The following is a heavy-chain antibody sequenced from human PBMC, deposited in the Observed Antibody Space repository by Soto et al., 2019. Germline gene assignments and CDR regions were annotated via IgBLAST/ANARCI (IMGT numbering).Heavy chain of an antibody. CDR3: ASRINLRTASTFDY. Sequence: QVQLVESGGGLVKPGGSLRLSCAASGFTFSDCYMSWFRQAPGKGLEWFSYIGSTGSTIYYAYSVRGRFTIARDNAKNSLYLQMNSLRDEDTAVYYCASRINLRTASTFDYWGQGTLVTVSS. CDR1: GFTFSDCY. J-gene: IGHJ4*02. CDR2: IGSTGSTI. V-gene: IGHV3-11*01.